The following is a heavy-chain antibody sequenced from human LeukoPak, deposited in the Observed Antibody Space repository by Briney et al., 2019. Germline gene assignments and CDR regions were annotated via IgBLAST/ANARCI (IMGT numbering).Heavy chain of an antibody. J-gene: IGHJ4*02. CDR2: INEDGTTI. V-gene: IGHV3-7*01. Sequence: PGGSLRLSCEASGFTFSGYWMSWVRQAQGRGLEWVADINEDGTTIYYVNSVKGRFTISRDNAKNSLSLQMNSLRAEDTAVYYCASKTDFYYHYWGQGTLVTVSS. CDR3: ASKTDFYYHY. D-gene: IGHD3/OR15-3a*01. CDR1: GFTFSGYW.